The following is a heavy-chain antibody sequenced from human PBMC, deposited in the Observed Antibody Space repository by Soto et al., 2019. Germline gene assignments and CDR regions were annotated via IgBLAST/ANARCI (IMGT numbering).Heavy chain of an antibody. V-gene: IGHV4-30-2*01. CDR3: ARGDYQYSIDY. CDR2: IYRTGNT. D-gene: IGHD2-2*01. J-gene: IGHJ4*02. Sequence: SETLSLTCTVSGDSMTSGDYSWSWIRQPPGKGLEWLGYIYRTGNTHYSPSLKSRVSISQDRSKNQISLELTSVTAADTAVYYCARGDYQYSIDYWGQGTLVTVSS. CDR1: GDSMTSGDYS.